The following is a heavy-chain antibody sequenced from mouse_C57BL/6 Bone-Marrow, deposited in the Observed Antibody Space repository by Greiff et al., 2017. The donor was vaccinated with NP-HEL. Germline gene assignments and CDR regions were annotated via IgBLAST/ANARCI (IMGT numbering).Heavy chain of an antibody. D-gene: IGHD2-12*01. CDR2: ISSGGSYT. Sequence: EVQRVESGGDLVKPGGSLKLSCAASGFTFSSYGMFWVRQTPDKRLEWVANISSGGSYTYYPDSVKGRFTISRDNAKNTLYLQMSSLKSEDTAIYCCERVGRPYSPYAMGYWGQGTSVTVSS. J-gene: IGHJ4*01. CDR3: ERVGRPYSPYAMGY. V-gene: IGHV5-6*01. CDR1: GFTFSSYG.